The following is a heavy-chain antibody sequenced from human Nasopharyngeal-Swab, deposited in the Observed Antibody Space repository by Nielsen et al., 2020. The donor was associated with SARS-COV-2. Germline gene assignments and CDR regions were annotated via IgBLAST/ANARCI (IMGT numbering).Heavy chain of an antibody. J-gene: IGHJ3*02. CDR3: ARQRKHVFDI. CDR2: ICRGGAT. Sequence: WIRQPPGEGLEWIGSICRGGATTYNASLKSRVTISVETSKNQVSQKQPSVTAADTAMYYCARQRKHVFDIWGQGTMVTVSS. V-gene: IGHV4-39*01.